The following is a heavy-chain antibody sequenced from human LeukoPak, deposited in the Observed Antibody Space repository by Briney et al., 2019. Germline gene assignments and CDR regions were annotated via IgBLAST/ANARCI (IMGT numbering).Heavy chain of an antibody. CDR3: AREGASSSFGY. D-gene: IGHD6-13*01. CDR2: LYSGGNT. V-gene: IGHV3-53*01. CDR1: GFTVSSNY. Sequence: GGSLRLSCVVSGFTVSSNYMSWVRQAPGKGLEWVSVLYSGGNTYHADSVEGRFTISRDNSKNTLYLQMNSLRAEDTAVYYCAREGASSSFGYWGQGTLVTVSS. J-gene: IGHJ4*02.